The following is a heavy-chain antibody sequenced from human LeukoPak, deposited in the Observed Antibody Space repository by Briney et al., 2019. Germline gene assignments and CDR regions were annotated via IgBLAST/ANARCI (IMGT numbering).Heavy chain of an antibody. V-gene: IGHV3-23*01. CDR3: AKDLSRGRLPVVTPDY. CDR2: ISGSGGST. Sequence: PGGSLRLSCAASGFTFSSYVMSWVRQAPGKGLEWVSAISGSGGSTYYADSVKGRFTISRDNSKNTLYLQMNSLRAEDTAVYYCAKDLSRGRLPVVTPDYWGQGTLVTVSS. D-gene: IGHD4-23*01. J-gene: IGHJ4*02. CDR1: GFTFSSYV.